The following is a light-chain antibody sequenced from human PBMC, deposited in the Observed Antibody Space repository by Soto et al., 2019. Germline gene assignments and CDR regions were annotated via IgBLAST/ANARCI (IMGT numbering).Light chain of an antibody. J-gene: IGKJ5*01. CDR2: AAS. CDR1: QGISSY. CDR3: QQRGDWPPIT. Sequence: AIRMTQSPSSLSASTGDRVTITCRASQGISSYLAWYQQKPGKAPKLLIYAASTLQSGVPSRFSGSGSGTEFTLTISSLQPEDFAVYYCQQRGDWPPITFGQGTRLEIK. V-gene: IGKV1-8*01.